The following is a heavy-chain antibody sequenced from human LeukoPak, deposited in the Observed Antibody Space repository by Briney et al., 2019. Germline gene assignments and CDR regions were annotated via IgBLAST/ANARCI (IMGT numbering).Heavy chain of an antibody. CDR3: ASHPSQYSSSWYNWFDP. CDR1: GFTFSSYS. Sequence: GGSLRLSCAASGFTFSSYSMNWVRQAPGKGLEWVSSISSSSSYIYYADSVKGRFTISRDNAKNSLYLQMNSLRAEDTAVYYCASHPSQYSSSWYNWFDPWGQGTLVTVSS. CDR2: ISSSSSYI. V-gene: IGHV3-21*01. J-gene: IGHJ5*02. D-gene: IGHD6-13*01.